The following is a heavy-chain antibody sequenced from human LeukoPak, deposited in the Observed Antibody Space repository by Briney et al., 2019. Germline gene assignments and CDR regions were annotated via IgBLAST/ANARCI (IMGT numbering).Heavy chain of an antibody. V-gene: IGHV3-48*03. Sequence: GGSLRLSCAASGFTFSSYEMNWVRQAPGKGLEWVSYISSSGSTIYYADSVKGRFNISRDNAKNSLYLQMNSLRAEDTAVYYCAREPRRRIAVAGTSDAFDIWGQGTMVTVSS. J-gene: IGHJ3*02. CDR2: ISSSGSTI. CDR3: AREPRRRIAVAGTSDAFDI. D-gene: IGHD6-19*01. CDR1: GFTFSSYE.